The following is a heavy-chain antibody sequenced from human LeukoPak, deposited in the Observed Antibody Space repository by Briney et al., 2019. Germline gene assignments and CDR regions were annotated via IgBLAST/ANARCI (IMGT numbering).Heavy chain of an antibody. V-gene: IGHV3-13*01. D-gene: IGHD1-26*01. CDR2: IGTIGDT. Sequence: GGSLRLSCAAYGFNFGNYDMHWVRQVPGGGLEWVSSIGTIGDTYYPDSVKGRFTISRENDKDSLYLQMNSLRAGDTAVYYCARVDGLSGNYYFDYWGQGALVTVSS. CDR1: GFNFGNYD. J-gene: IGHJ4*02. CDR3: ARVDGLSGNYYFDY.